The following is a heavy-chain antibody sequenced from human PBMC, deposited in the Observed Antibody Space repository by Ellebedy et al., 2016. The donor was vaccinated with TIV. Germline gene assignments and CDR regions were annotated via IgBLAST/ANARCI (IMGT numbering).Heavy chain of an antibody. J-gene: IGHJ6*02. V-gene: IGHV3-23*01. CDR1: GFTFSIYA. CDR3: AKDFNPDTHLVHGVDV. Sequence: GESLKISCAASGFTFSIYAMSWVRQAPGKGLEWVSAISSGGSTTYYADSVKGRFTISRDNSKDTLYLQVSSLRVEDTAIYYCAKDFNPDTHLVHGVDVWGQGTTVTVFS. CDR2: ISSGGSTT. D-gene: IGHD5-18*01.